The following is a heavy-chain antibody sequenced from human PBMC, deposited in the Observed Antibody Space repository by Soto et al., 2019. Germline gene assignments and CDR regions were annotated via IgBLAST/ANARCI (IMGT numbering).Heavy chain of an antibody. CDR2: ILNDGSNR. CDR3: ARDDEYSGNGMDV. Sequence: QVPLVESGGGVVQPGRSLRLSCAASGFTFSNYGMHWVRQAPGKGLEWVAVILNDGSNRYHEDSVKDRFTISRDNSKNTLYLQMNSLRAEDTAVYYCARDDEYSGNGMDVWGQGTTVTVS. J-gene: IGHJ6*02. V-gene: IGHV3-33*01. D-gene: IGHD3-10*01. CDR1: GFTFSNYG.